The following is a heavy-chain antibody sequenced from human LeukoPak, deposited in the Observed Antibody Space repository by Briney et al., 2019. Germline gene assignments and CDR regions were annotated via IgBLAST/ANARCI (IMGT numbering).Heavy chain of an antibody. D-gene: IGHD3-10*01. J-gene: IGHJ4*02. CDR3: AKVARYYGSGSYYNLLLDY. Sequence: ASVKVCCTASGCTFSSYAISWVRQAPGPGLEWMGGIIPIFGTANYAQKFQGRVTITADKSTSTAYMELSSLRSEDTAVYYCAKVARYYGSGSYYNLLLDYWGQGTLVTVSS. CDR1: GCTFSSYA. V-gene: IGHV1-69*06. CDR2: IIPIFGTA.